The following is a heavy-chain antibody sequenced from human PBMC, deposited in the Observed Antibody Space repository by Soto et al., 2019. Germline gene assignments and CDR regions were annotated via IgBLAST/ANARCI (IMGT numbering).Heavy chain of an antibody. Sequence: QVQLVQSGAEVKKPGSSVKVSCKASGGTFSRYSITWVRQAPGHGLEWIGRIIHIFGIPSYAQKFQGRFTITADKSTSTAYMELSSLRSDDTAVYYCAREDRDRETGLVPAAIDGMDVWGQGTTVTVSS. CDR3: AREDRDRETGLVPAAIDGMDV. J-gene: IGHJ6*02. V-gene: IGHV1-69*08. CDR2: IIHIFGIP. CDR1: GGTFSRYS. D-gene: IGHD2-2*01.